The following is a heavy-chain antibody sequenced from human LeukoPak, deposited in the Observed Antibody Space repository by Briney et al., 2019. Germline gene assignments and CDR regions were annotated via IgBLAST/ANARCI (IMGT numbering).Heavy chain of an antibody. V-gene: IGHV1-46*01. D-gene: IGHD3-3*01. CDR1: GYTFTSYY. CDR3: ARATVPRNILRFLYGMDV. CDR2: INPSGGST. J-gene: IGHJ6*02. Sequence: GASVMVSCKASGYTFTSYYMHWVRQAPGQGLEWMGIINPSGGSTSYAQKFQGRVTMTRDTSISTAYMELSRLRSDDTAVYYCARATVPRNILRFLYGMDVWGQGTTVTVSS.